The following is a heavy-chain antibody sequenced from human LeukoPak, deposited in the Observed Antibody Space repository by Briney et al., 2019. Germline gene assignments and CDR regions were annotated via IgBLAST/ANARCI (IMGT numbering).Heavy chain of an antibody. J-gene: IGHJ6*03. Sequence: GESLRLSCAASGFTFSSYGMEWVRQVPGKGLEWVANIKQDGSEKYYVDSVKGRFTISRDNAKNSLYLQMNSLRAEDTAVYYCARLEWAGYYYYYYMDVWGKGTTVTISS. D-gene: IGHD1-26*01. V-gene: IGHV3-7*01. CDR1: GFTFSSYG. CDR2: IKQDGSEK. CDR3: ARLEWAGYYYYYYMDV.